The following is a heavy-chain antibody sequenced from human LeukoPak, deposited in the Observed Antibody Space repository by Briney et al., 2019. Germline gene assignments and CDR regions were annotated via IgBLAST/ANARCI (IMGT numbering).Heavy chain of an antibody. J-gene: IGHJ5*02. CDR2: VSSNSNYI. CDR3: ALAVAGNWFDP. V-gene: IGHV3-21*01. CDR1: GFTFSDYS. Sequence: PGGSLRLSCAASGFTFSDYSMNWVRQAPGKGLEWVSSVSSNSNYIYYADSVKGRFTISRDNAKNSLYLQMNSLRAEDTAVYYCALAVAGNWFDPWGQGTLVTVSS. D-gene: IGHD6-19*01.